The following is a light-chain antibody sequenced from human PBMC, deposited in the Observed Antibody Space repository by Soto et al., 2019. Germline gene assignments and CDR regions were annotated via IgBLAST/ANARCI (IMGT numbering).Light chain of an antibody. CDR1: QSVSSY. Sequence: EIVLTQSPATLSLSPGERATLSCRASQSVSSYLACYQQKPGQAPRLLIYDASNRATGIPARFSGSGSGTDFTLTISRLAPEDSAVYCCQQRGNWPRTFGQWTKVEIK. CDR3: QQRGNWPRT. V-gene: IGKV3-11*01. J-gene: IGKJ1*01. CDR2: DAS.